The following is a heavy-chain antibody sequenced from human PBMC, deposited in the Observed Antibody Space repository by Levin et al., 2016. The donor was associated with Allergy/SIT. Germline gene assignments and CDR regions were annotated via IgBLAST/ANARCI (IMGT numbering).Heavy chain of an antibody. J-gene: IGHJ4*02. CDR2: INPSSGGT. V-gene: IGHV1-2*02. D-gene: IGHD3-16*02. CDR3: ARDQVARTTFYRFGYFPPDY. Sequence: ASVKVSCKASGYTFTGYYIHWVRQAPGQGLEWMGWINPSSGGTNYAQKFQGRVTMTGDTSISTVYMELSSLTSDDTAVYYCARDQVARTTFYRFGYFPPDYWGQGTLVTVSS. CDR1: GYTFTGYY.